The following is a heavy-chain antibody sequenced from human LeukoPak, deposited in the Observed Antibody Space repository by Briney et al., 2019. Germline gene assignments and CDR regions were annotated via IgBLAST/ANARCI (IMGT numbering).Heavy chain of an antibody. CDR2: INPDNGNT. CDR1: GYTFTTYP. J-gene: IGHJ4*02. V-gene: IGHV1-18*01. D-gene: IGHD3-10*01. Sequence: ASVKVSCKAAGYTFTTYPITWVRQAPGQGLEWMGWINPDNGNTIYAQKVQGRLTMTTDTSTTTAYMELRSLRSDDTAVYYCARVRTYSYGSGSYYWDYYFDYGGVGSLVTVYS. CDR3: ARVRTYSYGSGSYYWDYYFDY.